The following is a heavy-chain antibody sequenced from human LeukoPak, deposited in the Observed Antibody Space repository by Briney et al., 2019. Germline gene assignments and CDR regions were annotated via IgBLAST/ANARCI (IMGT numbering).Heavy chain of an antibody. CDR1: GGTFSSYA. D-gene: IGHD3-9*01. Sequence: ASVKVSCKASGGTFSSYAISWVRQAPGQGLEWMGRINPIFGTANYAQKFQGRVTITTDESTSTAYMELSSLRSEDTAVYYCAREDYDILPGYYKGFDYWGQGTLVTVSS. V-gene: IGHV1-69*05. CDR2: INPIFGTA. CDR3: AREDYDILPGYYKGFDY. J-gene: IGHJ4*02.